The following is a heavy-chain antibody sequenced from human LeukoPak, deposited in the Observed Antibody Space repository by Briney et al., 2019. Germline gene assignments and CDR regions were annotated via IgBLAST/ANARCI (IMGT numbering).Heavy chain of an antibody. J-gene: IGHJ3*02. CDR2: IYTSGST. V-gene: IGHV4-4*07. CDR3: ARDSLYRNYADAFDI. D-gene: IGHD4-11*01. CDR1: GGSTSSYY. Sequence: SETLSLICTVPGGSTSSYYWSWIRQPAGKGLEWIGRIYTSGSTNYNPSLKSRVTMSVETSKNQFSLKLSSVTAADTAVYYCARDSLYRNYADAFDIWGQGTMVTVSS.